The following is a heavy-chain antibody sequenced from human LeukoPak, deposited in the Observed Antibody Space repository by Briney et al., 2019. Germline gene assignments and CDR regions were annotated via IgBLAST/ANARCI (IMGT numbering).Heavy chain of an antibody. V-gene: IGHV4-30-4*01. D-gene: IGHD2-21*02. Sequence: PSETLSLTCTVSGRSISSGDYYWSWIRQPPGKGLEWIVYIYYSGSTYYNPSLKRRVTISVHTSKNQFSLKLSSVTAADTAVYYCARETTGGGDEGHAFDIWGQGTMVTVSS. CDR1: GRSISSGDYY. CDR3: ARETTGGGDEGHAFDI. CDR2: IYYSGST. J-gene: IGHJ3*02.